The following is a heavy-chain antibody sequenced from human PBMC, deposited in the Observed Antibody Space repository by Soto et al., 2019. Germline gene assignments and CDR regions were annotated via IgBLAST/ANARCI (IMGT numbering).Heavy chain of an antibody. Sequence: ASVKVSCKASGYTFTSYGISWVRQAPGQGLEWMGWISAYNGNTNYAQKLQGRVTMTTDTSTSTAYMELRSLRSDDTAVYYCARYAHRPYRSAIDYWGQGTLVTVSS. CDR3: ARYAHRPYRSAIDY. D-gene: IGHD2-15*01. CDR1: GYTFTSYG. CDR2: ISAYNGNT. J-gene: IGHJ4*02. V-gene: IGHV1-18*04.